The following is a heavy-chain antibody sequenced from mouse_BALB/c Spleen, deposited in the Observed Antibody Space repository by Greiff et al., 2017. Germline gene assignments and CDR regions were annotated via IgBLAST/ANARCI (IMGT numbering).Heavy chain of an antibody. V-gene: IGHV1-7*01. J-gene: IGHJ3*01. CDR1: GYTFTSYW. CDR2: INPSTGYT. CDR3: ARGAPGFAY. Sequence: QVQLQQSGAELAKPGASVKMSCKASGYTFTSYWMHWVKQRPGQGLEWIGYINPSTGYTEYNQKFKDKATLTADKSSSTAYMQLSSLTSEDSAVYYCARGAPGFAYWGQGTLVTVSA. D-gene: IGHD3-1*01.